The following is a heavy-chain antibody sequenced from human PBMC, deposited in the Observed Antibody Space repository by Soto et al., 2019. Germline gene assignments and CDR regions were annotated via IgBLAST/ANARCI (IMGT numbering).Heavy chain of an antibody. CDR3: AKQVVVVPAAIRDYFDH. D-gene: IGHD2-2*02. Sequence: EVQLLESGGGLVQPGGSLRLSCAASGFTFSSYAMSWVRQAPGKGLEWVSAISGSGGSTYYADSVKGRFTISRDNSKNTLYLQMNSLRAEDTAVYYCAKQVVVVPAAIRDYFDHWGQGTLVTVSS. CDR2: ISGSGGST. CDR1: GFTFSSYA. V-gene: IGHV3-23*01. J-gene: IGHJ4*02.